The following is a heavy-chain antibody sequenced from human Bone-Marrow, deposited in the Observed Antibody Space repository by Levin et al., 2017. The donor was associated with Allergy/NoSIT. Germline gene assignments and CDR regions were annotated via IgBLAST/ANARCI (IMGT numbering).Heavy chain of an antibody. CDR3: ARGLIWLGAYYFDT. J-gene: IGHJ4*02. V-gene: IGHV3-33*01. CDR2: LWYDGGNE. CDR1: GFNFGNYG. D-gene: IGHD3-10*01. Sequence: HAGGSLRLSCAASGFNFGNYGMHWVRQAPGKGLEWVAGLWYDGGNEAYADSVKGRFSISRDNSRDTVWLQMNRLRGEDTARYYCARGLIWLGAYYFDTWGQGTLVSVSS.